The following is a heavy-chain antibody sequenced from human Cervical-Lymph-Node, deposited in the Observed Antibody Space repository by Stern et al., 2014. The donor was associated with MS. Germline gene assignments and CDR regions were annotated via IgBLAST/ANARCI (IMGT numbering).Heavy chain of an antibody. CDR1: GVTFSRYW. D-gene: IGHD5-24*01. J-gene: IGHJ4*02. V-gene: IGHV3-7*01. CDR2: INPDGSQK. CDR3: AREYN. Sequence: EVQLEESGGGLVQPGGSLTLSCVASGVTFSRYWMSWVRQTPGKGLECVANINPDGSQKNYVDSVKGRFTISRDNAKNSLYLQMNTLRAEDTAIYYCAREYNWGQGTLVTVSS.